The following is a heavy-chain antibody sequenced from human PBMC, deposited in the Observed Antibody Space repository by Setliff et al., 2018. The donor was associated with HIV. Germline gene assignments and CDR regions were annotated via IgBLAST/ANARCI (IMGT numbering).Heavy chain of an antibody. V-gene: IGHV4-28*06. CDR1: GGSISTSNW. CDR3: AKTIGRYFDIFDN. J-gene: IGHJ4*02. CDR2: IYYSGST. Sequence: TSETLSLTCTVSGGSISTSNWWGWIRQTPGKGLEWIGYIYYSGSTNYNPSLKSRVTMSLDTSKNQFSLKLNSVTALDTAVYYCAKTIGRYFDIFDNWGQGTLVTVSS. D-gene: IGHD3-9*01.